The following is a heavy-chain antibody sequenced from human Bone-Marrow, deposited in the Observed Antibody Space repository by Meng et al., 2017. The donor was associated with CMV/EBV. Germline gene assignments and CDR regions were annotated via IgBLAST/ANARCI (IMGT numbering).Heavy chain of an antibody. Sequence: ASVKVSCKASPYTFIDHHMHWVRQAPGQGLEWMGWINPNSGGTNYAQKFQGRVTMTRDTSISTAYMELSRLRSDDTAVYYCARDSSGLLWFGELAAEWYYFDYWGQGTLVTVSS. D-gene: IGHD3-10*01. V-gene: IGHV1-2*02. CDR3: ARDSSGLLWFGELAAEWYYFDY. J-gene: IGHJ4*02. CDR1: PYTFIDHH. CDR2: INPNSGGT.